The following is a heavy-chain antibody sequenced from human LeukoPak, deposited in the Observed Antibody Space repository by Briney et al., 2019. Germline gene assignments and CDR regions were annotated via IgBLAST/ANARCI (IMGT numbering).Heavy chain of an antibody. D-gene: IGHD5-24*01. V-gene: IGHV4-4*07. J-gene: IGHJ5*02. Sequence: SETLSLTCTVSGGSIGIYYWNWIRQPAGKGLEWIGRIFTSGIANYNPSLKSRVTMSVDTSKNQFSLNLSSVTAADTAVYYCARGVNGDAWGQGTLVTVSS. CDR2: IFTSGIA. CDR1: GGSIGIYY. CDR3: ARGVNGDA.